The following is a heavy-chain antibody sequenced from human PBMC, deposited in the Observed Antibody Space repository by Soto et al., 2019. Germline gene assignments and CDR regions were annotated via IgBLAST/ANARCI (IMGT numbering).Heavy chain of an antibody. J-gene: IGHJ4*02. CDR3: AKEGPVGQDYFDY. D-gene: IGHD1-26*01. CDR2: ISYDGSNK. Sequence: QVQLVESGGGVVQPGRSLRLSCAASGFTFSSYGMHWVRQAPGKGLEWVAVISYDGSNKYYADSVKGRFTISRDNSKNTLYLQMNSLRAEDTAVYYCAKEGPVGQDYFDYWGQGTLVTVSS. CDR1: GFTFSSYG. V-gene: IGHV3-30*18.